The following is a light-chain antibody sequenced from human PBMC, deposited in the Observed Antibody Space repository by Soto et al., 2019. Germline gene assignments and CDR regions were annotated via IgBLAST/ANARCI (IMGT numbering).Light chain of an antibody. V-gene: IGLV1-40*01. CDR1: SSNIGAGYD. CDR2: GNS. Sequence: QSVLTQPPSVSGAPGQRVTISCTGSSSNIGAGYDVHWYQQLPGTAPKLLIYGNSNRPSGVPDRFSGSKSGTSASLAITGLQAEDEADYYCSSYTSSTSPVFSGGTKVTVL. CDR3: SSYTSSTSPV. J-gene: IGLJ2*01.